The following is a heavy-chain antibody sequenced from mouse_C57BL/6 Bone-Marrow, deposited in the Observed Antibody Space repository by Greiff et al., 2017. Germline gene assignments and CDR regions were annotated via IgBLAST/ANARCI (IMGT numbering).Heavy chain of an antibody. D-gene: IGHD3-2*02. CDR3: ARDSSGYVDYAMDY. J-gene: IGHJ4*01. CDR2: IYPRSGNT. V-gene: IGHV1-81*01. CDR1: GYTFTSYG. Sequence: VQLQQSGAELARPGASVKLSCKASGYTFTSYGISWVKQRTGQGLEWIGEIYPRSGNTYYNEKFKGKATLTADNSSSTAYMELRSMTSEDSAVYFCARDSSGYVDYAMDYWGQGTSVTVSS.